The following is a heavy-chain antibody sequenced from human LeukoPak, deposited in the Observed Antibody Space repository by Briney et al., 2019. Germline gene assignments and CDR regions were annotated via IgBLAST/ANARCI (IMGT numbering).Heavy chain of an antibody. Sequence: SETLSLTCTVSGGSISSYYWSWIRQPPGKGLEWIGYIYYSGSTNYNPSLKSRVTISVDTSKNQFSLKLSSVTAADTAVYYCARRVTTTLQNWFDPWGQGTLVTVSS. V-gene: IGHV4-59*08. CDR1: GGSISSYY. D-gene: IGHD2-15*01. CDR3: ARRVTTTLQNWFDP. CDR2: IYYSGST. J-gene: IGHJ5*02.